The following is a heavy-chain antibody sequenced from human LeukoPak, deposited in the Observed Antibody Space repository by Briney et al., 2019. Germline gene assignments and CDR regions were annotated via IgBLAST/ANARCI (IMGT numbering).Heavy chain of an antibody. CDR1: GYTFTDYH. J-gene: IGHJ4*02. CDR3: ARDLGYYDIVTGYYIGYFDS. V-gene: IGHV1-2*02. CDR2: INPNTGDT. Sequence: ASVKVSCKTSGYTFTDYHVHWVRQAPGQGLEWMGWINPNTGDTNYAQKFQGRVTMTRDTSISTAYVELSGLRSDDTAVYYCARDLGYYDIVTGYYIGYFDSCGQGTLVTVSS. D-gene: IGHD3-9*01.